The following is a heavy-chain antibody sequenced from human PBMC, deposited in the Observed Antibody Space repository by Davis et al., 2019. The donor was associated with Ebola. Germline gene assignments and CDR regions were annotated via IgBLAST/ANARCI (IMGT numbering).Heavy chain of an antibody. D-gene: IGHD6-19*01. V-gene: IGHV3-7*01. J-gene: IGHJ4*02. CDR1: GFTFSSYW. CDR2: IKQDGSEK. CDR3: ARGTLYSSSSCGN. Sequence: PGGSLRLSCAVSGFTFSSYWMSWVRQAPGKGLEWVANIKQDGSEKYYVDSVKGRFTISRDNAKNSLYLQMNSLRVEDTAVYYCARGTLYSSSSCGNWGQGTLVSVSS.